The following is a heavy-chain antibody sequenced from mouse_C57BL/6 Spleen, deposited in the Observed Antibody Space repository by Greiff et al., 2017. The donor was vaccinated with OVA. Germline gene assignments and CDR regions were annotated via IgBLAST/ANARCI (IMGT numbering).Heavy chain of an antibody. CDR2: INPSNGGT. V-gene: IGHV1-53*01. J-gene: IGHJ1*03. CDR3: ARKPYDYGADWYFDV. D-gene: IGHD2-4*01. CDR1: GYTFTSYW. Sequence: QVQLQQSGTELVKPGASVKLSCKASGYTFTSYWMHWVKQRPGQGLEWIGNINPSNGGTNYNEKFKSKATLTVDKSSSTAYMQLSSLTSEDSAVYYCARKPYDYGADWYFDVWGTGTTVTVSS.